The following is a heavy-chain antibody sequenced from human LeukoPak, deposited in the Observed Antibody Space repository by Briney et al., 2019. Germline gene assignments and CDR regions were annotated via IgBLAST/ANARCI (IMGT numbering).Heavy chain of an antibody. V-gene: IGHV3-64*01. CDR1: GVIFSSYA. D-gene: IGHD3-16*01. CDR3: ARGGEDIREDYYYYMDV. CDR2: ISSNGGST. J-gene: IGHJ6*03. Sequence: PGGSLRLSCAASGVIFSSYAMHWVRQAPGKGLEYVSGISSNGGSTYYANSVKGRFTISRDNSKNTLYLQMGSLRADDMAVYYCARGGEDIREDYYYYMDVWGKGTTVTVSS.